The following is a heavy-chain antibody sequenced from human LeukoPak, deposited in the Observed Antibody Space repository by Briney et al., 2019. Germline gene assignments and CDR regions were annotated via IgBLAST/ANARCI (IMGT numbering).Heavy chain of an antibody. CDR1: SGSFSGYY. CDR3: ARGSPVGAFDI. J-gene: IGHJ3*02. V-gene: IGHV4-34*01. CDR2: INHSGST. D-gene: IGHD2-2*01. Sequence: KPSETLSLTCAVYSGSFSGYYWSWIRQPPGKGLEWIGEINHSGSTNYNPSLKSRITISVDTSKNQFSLNLSSVTAADTAVYYCARGSPVGAFDIWGQGTMVTVSS.